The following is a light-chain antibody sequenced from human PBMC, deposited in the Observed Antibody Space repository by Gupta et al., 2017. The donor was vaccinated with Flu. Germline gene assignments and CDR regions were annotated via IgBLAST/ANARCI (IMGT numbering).Light chain of an antibody. CDR1: SSDVGGYNY. CDR3: SSYRSGNTGV. Sequence: QSALTQPASVSGSPGQSITISCTGTSSDVGGYNYVSWFQQHPGKAPKLMIYEVSNRPSGVSNRFSGSKSGHTASLTISGLQAEDEADYYCSSYRSGNTGVFGGGTKL. CDR2: EVS. J-gene: IGLJ3*02. V-gene: IGLV2-14*01.